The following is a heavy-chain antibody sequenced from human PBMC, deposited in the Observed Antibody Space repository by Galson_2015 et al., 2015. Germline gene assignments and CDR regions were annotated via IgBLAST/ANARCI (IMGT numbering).Heavy chain of an antibody. CDR2: INGGGSST. Sequence: SLRLSCAASGFTFSSYAMSWLRQAPGKGLEWVSAINGGGSSTYHADSVKGRFTISRDNSKNTLYLQMDSLGAEDTAVYYCAKVRSGYCSGTSCGGMDVWGKGTTVTVSS. J-gene: IGHJ6*03. D-gene: IGHD2-2*03. CDR3: AKVRSGYCSGTSCGGMDV. V-gene: IGHV3-23*01. CDR1: GFTFSSYA.